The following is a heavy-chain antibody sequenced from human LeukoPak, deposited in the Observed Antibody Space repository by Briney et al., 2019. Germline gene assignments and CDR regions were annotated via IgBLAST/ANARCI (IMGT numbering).Heavy chain of an antibody. V-gene: IGHV1-3*01. J-gene: IGHJ6*02. Sequence: GASVKVSCKASGYTFTSYAMHWVRQAPGQRLEWMGWINAGNGNTKYSQKFQGRVTITRDTSASTAYMELSSLRSEDTAVYYCARESGSPPEGYGMDVWGQGTTVTVSS. CDR1: GYTFTSYA. CDR2: INAGNGNT. D-gene: IGHD3-10*01. CDR3: ARESGSPPEGYGMDV.